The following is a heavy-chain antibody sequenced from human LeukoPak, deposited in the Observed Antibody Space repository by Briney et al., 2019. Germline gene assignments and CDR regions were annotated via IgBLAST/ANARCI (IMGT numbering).Heavy chain of an antibody. CDR1: EYLPSSYPFNGHF. Sequence: ASVKVSCKPSEYLPSSYPFNGHFFHWLRQAPGHGFEWLGRINPNSGVTEYGQKFQGRVTVTRDTSINTAYMVLTRLTFDDTAIYFCAREMGGDYGAFEDWGQGTLVTVSS. CDR3: AREMGGDYGAFED. CDR2: INPNSGVT. J-gene: IGHJ4*02. D-gene: IGHD4-17*01. V-gene: IGHV1-2*06.